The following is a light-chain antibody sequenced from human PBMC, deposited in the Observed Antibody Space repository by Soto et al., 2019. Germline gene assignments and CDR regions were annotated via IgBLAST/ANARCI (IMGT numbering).Light chain of an antibody. Sequence: DVQMTRSPSSVSASVGDRVTITCRASQLISSWLAWYQQKPGTPPKLLIYAASNLESGVPSRFSGSESGTEFTLTISSLQPEDFAPYFCQQAASFPLPFGGVTKV. CDR2: AAS. CDR3: QQAASFPLP. CDR1: QLISSW. J-gene: IGKJ4*01. V-gene: IGKV1-12*01.